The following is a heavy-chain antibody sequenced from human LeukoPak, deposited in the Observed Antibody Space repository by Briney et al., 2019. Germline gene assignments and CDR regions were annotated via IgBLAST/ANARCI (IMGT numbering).Heavy chain of an antibody. CDR1: GFTFSSYE. CDR3: ARDAPGRRLGNKQLDY. J-gene: IGHJ4*02. Sequence: PGGSLRLSCAASGFTFSSYEMNWVRQAPGKGLEWVSYISSSGSTIYYADSVKGRFTISRDNAKNSLYLQTNSLRAEDTAVYYCARDAPGRRLGNKQLDYWGQGTLVTVSS. CDR2: ISSSGSTI. D-gene: IGHD4-23*01. V-gene: IGHV3-48*03.